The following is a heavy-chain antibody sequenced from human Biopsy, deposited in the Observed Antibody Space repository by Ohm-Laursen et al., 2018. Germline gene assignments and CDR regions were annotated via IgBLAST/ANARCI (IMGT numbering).Heavy chain of an antibody. Sequence: PGTLSLTCTVSGGSVRSPDHRWNWVRRAPGKGLEWIGNIYYSWTTLYNPSLSERVTMDLDRSTNQFSLKLKSVTSADTAVYFCARAYFYGMGTSNYFLDSWGQGALVTVSS. CDR2: IYYSWTT. CDR1: GGSVRSPDHR. CDR3: ARAYFYGMGTSNYFLDS. D-gene: IGHD3-10*01. J-gene: IGHJ4*02. V-gene: IGHV4-61*08.